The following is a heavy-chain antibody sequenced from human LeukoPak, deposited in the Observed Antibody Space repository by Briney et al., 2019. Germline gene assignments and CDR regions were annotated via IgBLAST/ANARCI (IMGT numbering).Heavy chain of an antibody. V-gene: IGHV3-21*01. CDR2: ISSSSSYI. D-gene: IGHD6-13*01. CDR3: ARDIAAAGSNGD. CDR1: GFTFSSYS. Sequence: GGSLRLSCAASGFTFSSYSMNWVRQAPGKGLEWVSSISSSSSYIYYADSVKGRFTISRDNAKNSLYLQMNSLRAEDTAVYYCARDIAAAGSNGDWGQGTLVTVPS. J-gene: IGHJ4*02.